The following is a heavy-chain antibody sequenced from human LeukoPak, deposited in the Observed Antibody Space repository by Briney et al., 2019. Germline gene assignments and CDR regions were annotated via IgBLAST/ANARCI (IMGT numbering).Heavy chain of an antibody. V-gene: IGHV3-15*01. J-gene: IGHJ4*02. D-gene: IGHD3-3*01. CDR2: NKSKSDGETL. Sequence: GGSLDLSCAASGFPLNNAWMSGGRRAPGKGVEGVGRNKSKSDGETLYYAAPVKGRFTISRDHSINTLYLQMNSLKTEDTAVYYCTTDRVTIFGVVRQFDSWGQGTLVTVST. CDR1: GFPLNNAW. CDR3: TTDRVTIFGVVRQFDS.